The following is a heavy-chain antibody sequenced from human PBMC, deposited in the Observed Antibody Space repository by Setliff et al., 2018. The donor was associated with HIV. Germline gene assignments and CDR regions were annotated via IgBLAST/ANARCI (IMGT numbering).Heavy chain of an antibody. CDR2: IFQSGST. V-gene: IGHV4-38-2*02. CDR3: AAFFVTPMTTQDF. J-gene: IGHJ4*02. Sequence: PSETLSLTCTVSDYSISSGYYWGWIRQPPGKGLEWIASIFQSGSTYYNPSLRSRVSVSRDMSSNQFSLRLSSVTAADAAVYYCAAFFVTPMTTQDFWGQGTLVTVSS. D-gene: IGHD4-4*01. CDR1: DYSISSGYY.